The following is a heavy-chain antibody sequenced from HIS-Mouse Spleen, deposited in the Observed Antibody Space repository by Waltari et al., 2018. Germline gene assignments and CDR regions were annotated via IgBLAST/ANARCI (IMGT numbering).Heavy chain of an antibody. CDR1: GFTFSSYW. D-gene: IGHD1-1*01. Sequence: EVQLVESGGGLVQPGGSLRLSCAAYGFTFSSYWMHWVRQAPGKGLVVVSRSNSDGSSTSYADSVKGRFTISRDNAKNTLYLQMNSLRAEDTAVYYCARDLELDAFDIWGQGTMVTVSS. CDR3: ARDLELDAFDI. V-gene: IGHV3-74*01. J-gene: IGHJ3*02. CDR2: SNSDGSST.